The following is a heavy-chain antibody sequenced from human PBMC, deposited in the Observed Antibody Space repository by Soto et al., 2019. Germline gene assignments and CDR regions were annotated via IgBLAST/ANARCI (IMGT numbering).Heavy chain of an antibody. J-gene: IGHJ5*02. Sequence: TSETLSLTCAVYGGSFSGYYWSWIRQPPGKGLEWIGEINHSGSTNYNPSLKSRVTISVDTSKNQFSLKLSSVTAADTAVYYCARGESNIPTSYNWFDPWGQGTLVTVSS. V-gene: IGHV4-34*01. CDR3: ARGESNIPTSYNWFDP. CDR1: GGSFSGYY. CDR2: INHSGST.